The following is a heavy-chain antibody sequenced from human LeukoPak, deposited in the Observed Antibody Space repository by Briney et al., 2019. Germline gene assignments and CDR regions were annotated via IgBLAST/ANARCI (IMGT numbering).Heavy chain of an antibody. V-gene: IGHV4-61*02. CDR1: GGSISSSSYY. CDR2: IYTSGST. J-gene: IGHJ6*03. CDR3: TRGSIAYYYMDV. Sequence: PSETLSLTCTVSGGSISSSSYYWGWIRQPAGKGLEWIGRIYTSGSTNYNPSLKSRVTMSVDTSKNQFSLKLSSVTAADTAVYYCTRGSIAYYYMDVWGKGTTVTISS. D-gene: IGHD3-22*01.